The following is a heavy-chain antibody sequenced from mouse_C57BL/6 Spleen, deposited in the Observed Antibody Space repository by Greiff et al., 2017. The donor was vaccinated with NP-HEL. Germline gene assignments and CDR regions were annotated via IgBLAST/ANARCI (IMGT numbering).Heavy chain of an antibody. J-gene: IGHJ2*01. CDR3: ARSRLRYDQYYFDY. CDR2: IYPGSGNT. Sequence: VQLQQSGAELVRPGASVKLSCKASGYTFTDYYINWVKQRPGQGLEWIARIYPGSGNTYYNEKFKGKATLTAGKSSSTAYMQLSSLTSEDSAVYFCARSRLRYDQYYFDYWGQGTTLTVSS. D-gene: IGHD1-1*01. V-gene: IGHV1-76*01. CDR1: GYTFTDYY.